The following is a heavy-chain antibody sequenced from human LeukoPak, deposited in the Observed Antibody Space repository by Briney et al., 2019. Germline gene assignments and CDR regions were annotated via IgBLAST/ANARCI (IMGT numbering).Heavy chain of an antibody. V-gene: IGHV3-30-3*01. Sequence: TGGSLRLSCAASGFTFSSYAMHWVRQAPGKGLEWVAVISYDGSNKYYADSVKGRFTISRDNSKNTLYLQMNSLRAEDTAVYYCARSYPDTAMIFDYWGQGTLVTVSS. CDR2: ISYDGSNK. J-gene: IGHJ4*02. CDR3: ARSYPDTAMIFDY. D-gene: IGHD5-18*01. CDR1: GFTFSSYA.